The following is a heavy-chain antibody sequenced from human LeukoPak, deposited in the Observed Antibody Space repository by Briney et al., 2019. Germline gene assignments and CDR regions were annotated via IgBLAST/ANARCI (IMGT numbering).Heavy chain of an antibody. V-gene: IGHV3-23*01. D-gene: IGHD6-19*01. CDR2: ITNSGSYT. CDR1: GFTFSSYS. CDR3: AKRPYISSGWTDY. Sequence: GGSLCLSRAASGFTFSSYSTTWVRRAPGKGLEWVSAITNSGSYTNYADSVKGLFTISRDNSENTLYLQMNSLRAEDTAVYYCAKRPYISSGWTDYWGEGSLLTVSS. J-gene: IGHJ4*02.